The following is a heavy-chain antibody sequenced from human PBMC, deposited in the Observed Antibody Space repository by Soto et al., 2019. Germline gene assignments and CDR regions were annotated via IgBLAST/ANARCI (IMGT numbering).Heavy chain of an antibody. CDR1: GFTFRSYA. V-gene: IGHV3-49*04. Sequence: PGGSLRLSCAASGFTFRSYAMSWVRQAPGKGLEWVGFIRSKAYGGTTEYAASVKGRFTISRDDSKSIAYLQMNSLKTEDTAVYYCTRPSLREICTNGVCSQNRLIQRYWGQGTLVTVSS. CDR2: IRSKAYGGTT. D-gene: IGHD2-8*01. CDR3: TRPSLREICTNGVCSQNRLIQRY. J-gene: IGHJ4*02.